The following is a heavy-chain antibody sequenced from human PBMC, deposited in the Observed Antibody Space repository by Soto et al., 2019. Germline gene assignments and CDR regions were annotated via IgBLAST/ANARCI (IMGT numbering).Heavy chain of an antibody. J-gene: IGHJ4*02. CDR3: AKDRRAAAATWYFDY. CDR2: ISYDGSNK. Sequence: QVQLVESGGGVVQPGRSLRLSCAASGFTFSSYGMHWVRQAPGKGLEWVAVISYDGSNKYYADSVKGRFTISRDNSKNTLYLQMNSLRAEDTAVYYCAKDRRAAAATWYFDYWGQGTLVTVSS. D-gene: IGHD6-13*01. V-gene: IGHV3-30*18. CDR1: GFTFSSYG.